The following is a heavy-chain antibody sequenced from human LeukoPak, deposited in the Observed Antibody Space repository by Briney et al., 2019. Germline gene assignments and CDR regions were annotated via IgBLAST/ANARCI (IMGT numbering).Heavy chain of an antibody. CDR2: IYPDDSDT. CDR1: GYTFSNYW. CDR3: AKDTILLVEMATIGNFDY. Sequence: GESLKISCEASGYTFSNYWIGWVRQMPGKGLEWMGIIYPDDSDTKYSPSFQGQVTISADKSISTAYLQWSSLKASDTAMYYCAKDTILLVEMATIGNFDYWGQGTLVTVSS. D-gene: IGHD5-24*01. J-gene: IGHJ4*02. V-gene: IGHV5-51*01.